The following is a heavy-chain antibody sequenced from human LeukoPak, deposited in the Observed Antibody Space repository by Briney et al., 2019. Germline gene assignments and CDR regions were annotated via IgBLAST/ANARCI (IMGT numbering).Heavy chain of an antibody. CDR1: GFTFSSYW. CDR2: IKQDGSEK. V-gene: IGHV3-7*01. D-gene: IGHD3-9*01. CDR3: ARHYDILDY. Sequence: GGSLRLSCAASGFTFSSYWISRVRQAPGKGLEWVANIKQDGSEKYYVDSVKGRFTISRDNAKNSLYLQMNSLRAEDTAVYYCARHYDILDYWGQGTLVTVSS. J-gene: IGHJ4*02.